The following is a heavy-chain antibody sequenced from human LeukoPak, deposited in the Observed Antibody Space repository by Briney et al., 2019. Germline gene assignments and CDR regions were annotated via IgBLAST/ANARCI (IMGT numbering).Heavy chain of an antibody. CDR3: ARAPVFPLTLNWFDP. D-gene: IGHD2-21*01. J-gene: IGHJ5*02. CDR2: INPNSGGT. Sequence: ASVKVSCKASGYTFTGYYMHWVRQAPGQGLEWMGWINPNSGGTNYAQKFQGRVTMTRDTSISTAYMELSRLRSDDTAVYYCARAPVFPLTLNWFDPWRQGTLLTVSS. V-gene: IGHV1-2*02. CDR1: GYTFTGYY.